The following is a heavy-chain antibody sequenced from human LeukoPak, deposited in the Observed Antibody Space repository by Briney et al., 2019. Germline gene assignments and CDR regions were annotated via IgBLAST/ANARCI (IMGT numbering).Heavy chain of an antibody. J-gene: IGHJ4*02. CDR3: ARDPTEMATSAYDDY. CDR2: ISSSSSTI. D-gene: IGHD5-24*01. V-gene: IGHV3-48*01. CDR1: GFTFSSYS. Sequence: GGSLRLSCAASGFTFSSYSMNWVRQAPGKGLKWLSYISSSSSTIYYADSVKGRFTISRDNAKNSLYLQMNSLRAEDTAVYYCARDPTEMATSAYDDYWGQGTLVTVSS.